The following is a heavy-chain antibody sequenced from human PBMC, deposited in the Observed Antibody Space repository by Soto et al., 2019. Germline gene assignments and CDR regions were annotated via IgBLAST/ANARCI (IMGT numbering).Heavy chain of an antibody. CDR2: ISAYNGNT. CDR1: GYTFTSYG. CDR3: ARGPATYYDILTGYYKAYYGMDV. V-gene: IGHV1-18*01. D-gene: IGHD3-9*01. J-gene: IGHJ6*02. Sequence: GASVKVSCKASGYTFTSYGISWVRQAPGQGLERMGLISAYNGNTNYAQKFQGWVTMTRDTSISTAYMELSRLRSDDTAVYYCARGPATYYDILTGYYKAYYGMDVWGQGTTVTVSS.